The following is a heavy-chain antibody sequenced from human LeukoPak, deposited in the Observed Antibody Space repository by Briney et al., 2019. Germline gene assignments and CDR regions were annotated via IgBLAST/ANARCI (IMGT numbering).Heavy chain of an antibody. Sequence: GGSLRLSCAASGFTFSSFWMSWVRQAPGKGLEWVANIKQEGSEKYYVGSVKGRFTISRDDARNSLYLQMNSLRAEDTAVYFCARGFELDYWGQGTLVTVS. CDR3: ARGFELDY. J-gene: IGHJ4*02. V-gene: IGHV3-7*01. CDR2: IKQEGSEK. CDR1: GFTFSSFW.